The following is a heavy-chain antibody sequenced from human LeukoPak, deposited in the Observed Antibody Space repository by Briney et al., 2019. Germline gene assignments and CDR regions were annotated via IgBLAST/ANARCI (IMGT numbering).Heavy chain of an antibody. D-gene: IGHD6-19*01. J-gene: IGHJ4*02. V-gene: IGHV3-30*02. CDR2: IRYDGNDK. Sequence: SGGSLRLSCVASGFTFNAFGMHWVRQAPGKGLEWVAFIRYDGNDKYYSGSVEGRFTISRDNSRNTLYLQMNSLRAEDTAVYFCAKDEWYSSGWYLDYWGQGTLVTVSS. CDR1: GFTFNAFG. CDR3: AKDEWYSSGWYLDY.